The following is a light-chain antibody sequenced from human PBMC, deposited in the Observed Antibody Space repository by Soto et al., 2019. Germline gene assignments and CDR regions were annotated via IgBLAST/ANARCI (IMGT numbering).Light chain of an antibody. J-gene: IGKJ1*01. CDR3: QVRDVWPS. CDR2: DAS. Sequence: IVLTQSPVTLALSPGESAVLSRRASQSVSTSVAWYQHKVGQAPRLFIYDASKRAPGIPPRFTGSGSGTDFTLTISSLEPEDIAVYYCQVRDVWPSFGQGTKVEIK. V-gene: IGKV3-11*01. CDR1: QSVSTS.